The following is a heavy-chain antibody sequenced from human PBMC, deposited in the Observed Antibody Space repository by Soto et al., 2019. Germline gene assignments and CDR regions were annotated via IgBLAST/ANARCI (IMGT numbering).Heavy chain of an antibody. Sequence: EVQLVESGGGLVQPGGSLRLSCAASGFTFSSYWMSWVRQAPGKGLEWVANIKQDGSEKYYVDSVKGRFTISRDNAKNSLYLQEMSLIAEDAAVDYCAGDRGGPWFLLREIYFDLWGRGTLVTVSS. CDR2: IKQDGSEK. CDR3: AGDRGGPWFLLREIYFDL. V-gene: IGHV3-7*05. CDR1: GFTFSSYW. D-gene: IGHD3-16*01. J-gene: IGHJ2*01.